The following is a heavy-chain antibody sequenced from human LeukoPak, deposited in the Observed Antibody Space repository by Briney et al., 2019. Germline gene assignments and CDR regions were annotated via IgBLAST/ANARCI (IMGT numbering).Heavy chain of an antibody. J-gene: IGHJ4*02. CDR2: ISKDGNNK. CDR3: AKYAARETFFGDY. V-gene: IGHV3-30*18. Sequence: GGSLRLSCAASGFSFSNYAIHWVRQAPGKGLEWVAVISKDGNNKYYADSVRGRFTISRDNSKNTVYLQMNSLRAEDTAVYYCAKYAARETFFGDYWGQGTLVAVSS. D-gene: IGHD3-3*01. CDR1: GFSFSNYA.